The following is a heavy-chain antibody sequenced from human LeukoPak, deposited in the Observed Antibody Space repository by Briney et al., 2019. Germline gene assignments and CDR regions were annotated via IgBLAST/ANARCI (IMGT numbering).Heavy chain of an antibody. CDR3: ARATGPFYYYYGMDV. J-gene: IGHJ6*02. CDR1: GGSFSGYY. CDR2: INHSGST. D-gene: IGHD3-9*01. Sequence: SETLSLTCAVYGGSFSGYYWSWIRQPPGKGLEWIGEINHSGSTNYNPSLKSRVTISVDTSKNQFSQKLSSVTAADTAVYYCARATGPFYYYYGMDVWGQGTTVTVSS. V-gene: IGHV4-34*01.